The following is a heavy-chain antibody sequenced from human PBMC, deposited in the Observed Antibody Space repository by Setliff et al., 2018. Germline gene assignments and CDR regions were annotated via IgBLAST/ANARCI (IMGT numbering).Heavy chain of an antibody. J-gene: IGHJ4*02. CDR2: IGHTGSI. CDR1: GYSISSGYI. V-gene: IGHV4-38-2*02. D-gene: IGHD2-21*02. Sequence: KTSETLSLTCTVPGYSISSGYIWGWIRQPPGKGLEWVGNIGHTGSINYNPSLKSRLTISRDTSKNQVSLKLNSVTATDTAVYYCARDLGHGGDSDYWGQGSLVTVSS. CDR3: ARDLGHGGDSDY.